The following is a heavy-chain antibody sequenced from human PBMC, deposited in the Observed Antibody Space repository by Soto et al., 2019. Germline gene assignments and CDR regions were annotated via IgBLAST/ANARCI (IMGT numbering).Heavy chain of an antibody. D-gene: IGHD6-6*01. Sequence: EVQLLESGGGLVQPGESLRLSCAASGFTFSSYAMSWVRQAPGKGLEWVSVISGSDDSTYYADSVKGRFTLYSDNSKNTLYLQMNSMSAEDTAVYYCAKRSSSSTFDYWGQGTLVTVSS. CDR1: GFTFSSYA. CDR3: AKRSSSSTFDY. J-gene: IGHJ4*02. V-gene: IGHV3-23*01. CDR2: ISGSDDST.